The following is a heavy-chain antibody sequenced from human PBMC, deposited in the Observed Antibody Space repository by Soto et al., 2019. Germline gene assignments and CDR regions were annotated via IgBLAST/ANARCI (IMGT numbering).Heavy chain of an antibody. V-gene: IGHV3-30*18. Sequence: VGSLRLSCVASGFTFSNYAMHWVRQAPGKGLGWVAVISSDGSEKYYLDSVRDRFTISRDNSKNTLYLQMNNLRPEDTAMYYCANSWTTLTTGFDFWGQGALVTVSS. CDR1: GFTFSNYA. D-gene: IGHD4-17*01. CDR3: ANSWTTLTTGFDF. J-gene: IGHJ4*02. CDR2: ISSDGSEK.